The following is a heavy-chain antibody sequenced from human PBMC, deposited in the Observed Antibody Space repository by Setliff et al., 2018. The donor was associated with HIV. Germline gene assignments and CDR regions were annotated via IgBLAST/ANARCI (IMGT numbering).Heavy chain of an antibody. CDR3: ATGIPSDLDY. CDR1: GYTFTSYA. D-gene: IGHD2-21*01. Sequence: ASVKVSCKASGYTFTSYAMNWVRQAPGQGPEWVGWINPETGDPNYAQKFRGRVLMTRDTSITTAFLHVAKLTSDDTAIYYCATGIPSDLDYWGQGTLVTVSS. J-gene: IGHJ4*01. V-gene: IGHV1-2*02. CDR2: INPETGDP.